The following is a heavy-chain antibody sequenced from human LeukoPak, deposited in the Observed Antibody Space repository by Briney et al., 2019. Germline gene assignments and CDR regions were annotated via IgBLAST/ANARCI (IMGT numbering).Heavy chain of an antibody. CDR2: ISASGSTK. D-gene: IGHD5-24*01. CDR3: ARSSRDVSRDLFPYYYYYMDV. V-gene: IGHV3-11*01. CDR1: GFTFIDYY. J-gene: IGHJ6*03. Sequence: GGSLRLSCAVSGFTFIDYYMTWIRQAPGKGLEWVSYISASGSTKYFADSVKGRFTISRDNAENSLYLQMDNLRAEDTAVYYCARSSRDVSRDLFPYYYYYMDVWGRGTTVTVSS.